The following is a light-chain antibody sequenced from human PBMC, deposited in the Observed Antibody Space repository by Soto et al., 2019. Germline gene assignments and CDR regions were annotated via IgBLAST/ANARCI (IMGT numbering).Light chain of an antibody. CDR2: WAS. CDR3: QQYYSTPPT. CDR1: QSILYNSNNKNY. J-gene: IGKJ1*01. Sequence: DIVMTQSPDSLAVSLGERATFNCRASQSILYNSNNKNYLAWYQQKPGQPPKLLMYWASTRTSGVPDRFSGSGSGTDFTLTISSLQAEDVAVYYCQQYYSTPPTFGQGTKVEI. V-gene: IGKV4-1*01.